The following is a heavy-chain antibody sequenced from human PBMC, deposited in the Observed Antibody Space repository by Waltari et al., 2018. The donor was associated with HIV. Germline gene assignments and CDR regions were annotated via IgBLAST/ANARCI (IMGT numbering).Heavy chain of an antibody. Sequence: VQLVESGGALVTPGGSLKISCAVSGITFKNAWLSWVRQAPGKGLQWLGQIRSKTDGGETDYAAPLSGRFAISTDDFNNTMFLEMKTLKVDYTAVYYCTTFEMGTTRNFWGQGTLVTVSS. CDR2: IRSKTDGGET. D-gene: IGHD1-26*01. CDR1: GITFKNAW. V-gene: IGHV3-15*02. CDR3: TTFEMGTTRNF. J-gene: IGHJ4*02.